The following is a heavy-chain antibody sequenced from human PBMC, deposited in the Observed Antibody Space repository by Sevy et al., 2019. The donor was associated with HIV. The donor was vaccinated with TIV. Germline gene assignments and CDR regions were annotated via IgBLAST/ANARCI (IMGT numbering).Heavy chain of an antibody. D-gene: IGHD2-15*01. V-gene: IGHV1-18*01. CDR1: GYTFTSYR. CDR2: VSAHNGDT. Sequence: ASVKVSCKASGYTFTSYRITWVRQAPGQGLEWMGWVSAHNGDTNYAQKLQGRVTMTTDTSMSTAYMELRTLRSDDTAVYYCARAYCSGGSCYSLAYWGQGTLVTVSS. CDR3: ARAYCSGGSCYSLAY. J-gene: IGHJ4*02.